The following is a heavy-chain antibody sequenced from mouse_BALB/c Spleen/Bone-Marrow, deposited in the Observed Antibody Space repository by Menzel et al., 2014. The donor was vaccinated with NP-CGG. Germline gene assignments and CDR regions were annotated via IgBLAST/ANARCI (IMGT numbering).Heavy chain of an antibody. D-gene: IGHD1-1*02. CDR3: ARDGGLLYAMDY. J-gene: IGHJ4*01. CDR1: GFSLTSYG. Sequence: QVQLQQSGPGLVAPSQSLSITCTVSGFSLTSYGVHWVRQPPGKGLEWLGVIWAGGSKNYNSALMSRLSNSKDNSKSQVFLKMNSQQTDDTAMYYCARDGGLLYAMDYWGQGTSVTVSS. V-gene: IGHV2-9*02. CDR2: IWAGGSK.